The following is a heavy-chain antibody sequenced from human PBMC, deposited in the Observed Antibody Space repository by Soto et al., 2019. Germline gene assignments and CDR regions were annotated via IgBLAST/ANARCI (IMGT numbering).Heavy chain of an antibody. CDR3: TKGDSSGYFDPSSGYSTPDH. Sequence: EVQLFESGGGLVEPGASLRLSCAASGFIFKDFAMSWVRQAPGKGLEWVSTITTSDDITYSADSVRGRFTISRDNSANTLFIQMSSLRGDDTATYYCTKGDSSGYFDPSSGYSTPDHWGQGTLVTVSS. J-gene: IGHJ5*02. D-gene: IGHD3-3*01. CDR2: ITTSDDIT. V-gene: IGHV3-23*01. CDR1: GFIFKDFA.